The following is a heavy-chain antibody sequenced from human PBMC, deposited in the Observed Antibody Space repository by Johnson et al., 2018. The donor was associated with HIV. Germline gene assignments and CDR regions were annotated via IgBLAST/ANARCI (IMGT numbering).Heavy chain of an antibody. Sequence: QMQLVESGGGVVQPGRSLRLSCAASGFTFSSYTIHWVRQAPGKGLEWVAFISYDGSNKYYADYVKGRFTISRDNSKNTLYLQMNSLRAEDTAVYYCAKEEEDAFDIWGQGTMVTVSS. CDR1: GFTFSSYT. V-gene: IGHV3-30*04. J-gene: IGHJ3*02. CDR3: AKEEEDAFDI. CDR2: ISYDGSNK.